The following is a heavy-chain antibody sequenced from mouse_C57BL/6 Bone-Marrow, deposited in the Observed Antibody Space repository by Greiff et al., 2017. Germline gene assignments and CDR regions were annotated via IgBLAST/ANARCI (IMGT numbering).Heavy chain of an antibody. V-gene: IGHV1-69*01. CDR1: GYTFTSYW. Sequence: QVQLQQPGAELVMPGASVKLSCKASGYTFTSYWMHWVKQRPGQGLEWIGEIDPSDSYTNYNQKFKGKSTLTVDKSSSTAYMQLSRLTSEDSAVYYCEISTMIRSVAYWGQGTLVTVSA. D-gene: IGHD2-4*01. CDR2: IDPSDSYT. CDR3: EISTMIRSVAY. J-gene: IGHJ3*01.